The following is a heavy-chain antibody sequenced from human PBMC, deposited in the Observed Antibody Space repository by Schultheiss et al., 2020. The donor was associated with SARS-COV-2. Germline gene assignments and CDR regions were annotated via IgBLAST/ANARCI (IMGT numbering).Heavy chain of an antibody. CDR2: IYSGGST. D-gene: IGHD3-10*01. Sequence: GGSLRLSCAASGFTFSSYAMSWVRQAPGKGLEWVSVIYSGGSTYYADSVKGRFTISRDNSKNTLYLQMNSLRAEDTAVYYCARDRFQSDGIYYYYYMDVWGKGTTVTVSS. V-gene: IGHV3-53*01. CDR1: GFTFSSYA. J-gene: IGHJ6*03. CDR3: ARDRFQSDGIYYYYYMDV.